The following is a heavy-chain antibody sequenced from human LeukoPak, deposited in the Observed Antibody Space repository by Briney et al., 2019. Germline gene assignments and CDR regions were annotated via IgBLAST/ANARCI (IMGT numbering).Heavy chain of an antibody. CDR3: ARETFGSSWYPYYFDY. J-gene: IGHJ4*02. D-gene: IGHD6-13*01. Sequence: ASVKVSCTASGYTFTSYGMSWVRQAPGQGLEWMGWISDYNGNTNYAQKLQGRVTITTDTSTSTAYMELRSLRSDDTAVYYCARETFGSSWYPYYFDYWGQGTLVTVSS. CDR1: GYTFTSYG. CDR2: ISDYNGNT. V-gene: IGHV1-18*01.